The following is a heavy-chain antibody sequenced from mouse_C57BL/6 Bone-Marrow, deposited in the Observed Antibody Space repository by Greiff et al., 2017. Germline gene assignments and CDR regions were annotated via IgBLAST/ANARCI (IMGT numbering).Heavy chain of an antibody. CDR2: ISSGGSYT. Sequence: VQLKESGGDLVKPGGSLKLSCAASGFTFRSYGMSWVRQTPDKRLEWVATISSGGSYTYYPDSVKGRFTISRDNAKNTLYLQMSSLKSEDTSMYYCARRGYYGFAYWGQGTLVTVSA. J-gene: IGHJ3*01. D-gene: IGHD2-3*01. CDR3: ARRGYYGFAY. V-gene: IGHV5-6*01. CDR1: GFTFRSYG.